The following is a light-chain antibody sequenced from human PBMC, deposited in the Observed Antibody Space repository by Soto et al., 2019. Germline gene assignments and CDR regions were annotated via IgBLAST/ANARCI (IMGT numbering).Light chain of an antibody. Sequence: VVLTQSPVTLSLSPGERATLSCRTSLSVSVYLDWYQQKPGQAPRLLISDASNRATGIPARFSGSGSGTDFTLTISSLEPEDFAVYYCHQRQYWPPITFGQGTKVDIK. CDR2: DAS. J-gene: IGKJ1*01. CDR1: LSVSVY. V-gene: IGKV3-11*01. CDR3: HQRQYWPPIT.